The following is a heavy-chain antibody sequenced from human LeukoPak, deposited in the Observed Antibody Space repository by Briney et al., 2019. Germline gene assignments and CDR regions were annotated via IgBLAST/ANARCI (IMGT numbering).Heavy chain of an antibody. CDR1: GYTFTSYA. CDR2: INTNTGNP. CDR3: ARDLSSFVYYYDSSGYEPYNWFDP. D-gene: IGHD3-22*01. V-gene: IGHV7-4-1*02. Sequence: ASVKVSCKASGYTFTSYAMNLVRQAPGQGLEWMGWINTNTGNPTYAQGFTGRFVFSLDTSVSTAYLQISSLKAEDTAVYYCARDLSSFVYYYDSSGYEPYNWFDPWGQGTLVTVSS. J-gene: IGHJ5*02.